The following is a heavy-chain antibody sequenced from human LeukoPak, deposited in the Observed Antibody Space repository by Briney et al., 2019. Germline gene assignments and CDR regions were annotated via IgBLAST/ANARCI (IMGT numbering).Heavy chain of an antibody. CDR1: GYIFTHYW. J-gene: IGHJ4*02. CDR3: ASIGSSGWAPPDY. D-gene: IGHD6-19*01. Sequence: GGSLRLSCKASGYIFTHYWIGWVGQMPGKGLEWMGVIYPGDSETRYSPSFQGQVTISANTSISTAYLQWSSLKASDTAMYYCASIGSSGWAPPDYWGQGTLVTVSS. CDR2: IYPGDSET. V-gene: IGHV5-51*01.